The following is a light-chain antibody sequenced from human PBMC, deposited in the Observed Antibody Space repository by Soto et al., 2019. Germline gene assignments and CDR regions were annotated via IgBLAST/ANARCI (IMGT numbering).Light chain of an antibody. V-gene: IGKV3-20*01. CDR3: QQYGSSPRT. CDR1: QSVSSSF. CDR2: GAS. Sequence: EIVLTQSPGTLSLSPGERATLSCRASQSVSSSFLAWYQQKPGQAPRLLIYGASSRATGLPDRFSGSGSGTDFTLPISRLEPEDFAVYYCQQYGSSPRTFGQGTKVEIK. J-gene: IGKJ1*01.